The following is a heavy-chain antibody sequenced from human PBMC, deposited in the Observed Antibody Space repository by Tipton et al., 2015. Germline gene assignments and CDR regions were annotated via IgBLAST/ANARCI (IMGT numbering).Heavy chain of an antibody. J-gene: IGHJ4*02. D-gene: IGHD1/OR15-1a*01. CDR3: ASGTTNAWHDY. V-gene: IGHV1-69*01. CDR2: IIPIFSAP. Sequence: QLVQSGPEVKKPGSSVKVSCKASGGTFSTYPINWVRQAPGQGLEWVGGIIPIFSAPNYAQRFQGRVSISADESTSTACMELTSLTSDDTAIYYCASGTTNAWHDYWGQGTLVTVSS. CDR1: GGTFSTYP.